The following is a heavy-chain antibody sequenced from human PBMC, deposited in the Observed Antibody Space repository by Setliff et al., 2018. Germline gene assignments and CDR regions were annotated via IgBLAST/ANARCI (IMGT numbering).Heavy chain of an antibody. Sequence: ASVKVSCKASGYTFTSYYMHWVRQAPGQGLERMGLINPTGGSTSYAQKFQGRVTMTRDTSTSTVFMELSSLRSEDTAVYYCARDRNDNYESSRYYYAGGYMDVWGKGTTVTVSS. D-gene: IGHD3-22*01. CDR1: GYTFTSYY. J-gene: IGHJ6*03. CDR3: ARDRNDNYESSRYYYAGGYMDV. V-gene: IGHV1-46*01. CDR2: INPTGGST.